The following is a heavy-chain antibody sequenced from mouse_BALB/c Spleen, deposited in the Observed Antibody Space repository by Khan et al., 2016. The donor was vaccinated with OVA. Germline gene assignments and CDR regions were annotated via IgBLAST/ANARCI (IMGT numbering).Heavy chain of an antibody. CDR1: DYTFTTYW. J-gene: IGHJ3*01. CDR3: ARLYYSWFAY. Sequence: QVQLQQPGADLVKPGASVKLSCKASDYTFTTYWIHWVKQRPGQGLEWIGEINPSNGRTNYNEKFKSKATLTVDKSSSTAYMQLTSLTSEDSAVYYCARLYYSWFAYWGQGTLVTVSA. D-gene: IGHD2-1*01. CDR2: INPSNGRT. V-gene: IGHV1S81*02.